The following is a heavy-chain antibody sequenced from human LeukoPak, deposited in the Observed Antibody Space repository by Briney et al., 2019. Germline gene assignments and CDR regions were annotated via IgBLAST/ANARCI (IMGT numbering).Heavy chain of an antibody. J-gene: IGHJ3*02. Sequence: NTSETLSLTCAVSDDSFSSHYWTWIRQPPGKGLEWIGYISYIGRINYNPSLKSRVTISIDTSKNQFSLKLTSVTAADTAVYYCARDLVTVTKGFDIWGQGTMVSVS. CDR3: ARDLVTVTKGFDI. D-gene: IGHD4-17*01. V-gene: IGHV4-59*11. CDR1: DDSFSSHY. CDR2: ISYIGRI.